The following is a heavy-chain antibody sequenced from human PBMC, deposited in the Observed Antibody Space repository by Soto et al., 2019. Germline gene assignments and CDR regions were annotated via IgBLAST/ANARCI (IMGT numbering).Heavy chain of an antibody. Sequence: EVQLVESGGGLVQPGGSLRLSCAASGFTVSSKYMTWVRQAPGKGLEWVSLIQSGGTTYYEDSVKGRFTISRDTSANTLHIQMNSLRVEDTAVYYCARDDVLCAGGRCYVIPLDVWGKGTPVTVSS. CDR3: ARDDVLCAGGRCYVIPLDV. CDR1: GFTVSSKY. J-gene: IGHJ6*04. D-gene: IGHD2-8*02. V-gene: IGHV3-66*01. CDR2: IQSGGTT.